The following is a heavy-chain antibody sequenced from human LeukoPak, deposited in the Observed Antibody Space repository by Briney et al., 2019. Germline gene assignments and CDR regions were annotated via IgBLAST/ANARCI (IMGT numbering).Heavy chain of an antibody. CDR2: ISGSGGST. J-gene: IGHJ4*02. D-gene: IGHD3-10*01. V-gene: IGHV3-23*01. CDR3: AKGPGGTAPVWFGESDFDY. Sequence: GGSLRLSCAASGFTFSSYAMGWVRQAPGKGLEWVSAISGSGGSTYYADSVKGRFTISRDNSKNTLYLQMNSLRAEDTAVYYCAKGPGGTAPVWFGESDFDYWGQGTLVTVSS. CDR1: GFTFSSYA.